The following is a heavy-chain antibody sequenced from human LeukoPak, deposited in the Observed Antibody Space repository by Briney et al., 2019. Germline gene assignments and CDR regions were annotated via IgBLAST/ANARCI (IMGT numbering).Heavy chain of an antibody. CDR2: IIPIFGTA. V-gene: IGHV1-69*06. D-gene: IGHD6-19*01. CDR3: ARAIAVAGSDYYYYYMDV. Sequence: SVKVSCKACGGTFSRYVISWVPEAPGQGLEWMGRIIPIFGTANYAQKFQGRVTITADKSTSTAYMKLSSLRSEDTAVYYCARAIAVAGSDYYYYYMDVWGKGTTVTVSS. J-gene: IGHJ6*03. CDR1: GGTFSRYV.